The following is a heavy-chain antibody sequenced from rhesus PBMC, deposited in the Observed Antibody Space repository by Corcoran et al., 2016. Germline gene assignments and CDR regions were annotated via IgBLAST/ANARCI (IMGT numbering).Heavy chain of an antibody. V-gene: IGHV4-73*01. CDR3: ATLGITGTTRGLDS. CDR2: IYGNGAST. D-gene: IGHD1-7*02. J-gene: IGHJ6*01. CDR1: GGSISGYYY. Sequence: QVQLQEWGEGLVKPSETLSLTCAVYGGSISGYYYWSWIRQPPGKGLEWIGYIYGNGASTNYNPSLKNRVTISKDTSKNQFSLKLSSVTAADTAVYYCATLGITGTTRGLDSWGQGVVVTVSS.